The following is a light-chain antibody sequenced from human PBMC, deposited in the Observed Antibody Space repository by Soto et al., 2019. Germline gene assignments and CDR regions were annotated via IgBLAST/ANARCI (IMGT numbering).Light chain of an antibody. J-gene: IGLJ2*01. CDR2: EVT. CDR1: SSDVGSYNL. CDR3: CTYAGITTPVV. V-gene: IGLV2-23*02. Sequence: QSALTQPASVSGSPGQSIAISCTGASSDVGSYNLVSWYQQHPGKAPKLMIYEVTKRPSGVSNRFSGSKSGNTASMTISGLQAEDEADYYCCTYAGITTPVVFGRGTKLTVL.